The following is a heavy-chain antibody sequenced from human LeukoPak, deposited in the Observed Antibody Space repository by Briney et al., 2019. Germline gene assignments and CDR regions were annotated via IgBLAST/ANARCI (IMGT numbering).Heavy chain of an antibody. J-gene: IGHJ4*02. CDR1: GGSISTNSYC. D-gene: IGHD6-13*01. CDR3: ARNLDAAGPTFDY. V-gene: IGHV4-39*01. CDR2: IYYSGST. Sequence: SETLSLTCAVSGGSISTNSYCWGWIRQPPGKGLEWIGSIYYSGSTYYNPSLKSRVTISVDTSKNQFSLKLSSVTAADTAVYYCARNLDAAGPTFDYWGQGTLVTVSS.